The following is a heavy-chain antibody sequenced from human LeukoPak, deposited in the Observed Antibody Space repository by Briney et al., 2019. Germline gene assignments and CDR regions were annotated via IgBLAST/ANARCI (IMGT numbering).Heavy chain of an antibody. V-gene: IGHV5-51*01. D-gene: IGHD6-13*01. CDR1: GYSFTSYW. CDR3: YCFSSWYSYFDY. CDR2: IYPGDSDT. Sequence: SGESLKISCKGSGYSFTSYWIGWVRQMPGKGLEWMGIIYPGDSDTRYSPSFQGQVTISADKSISTAYLQWSSLKASDTAMYYSYCFSSWYSYFDYWGQGTLVTVSS. J-gene: IGHJ4*02.